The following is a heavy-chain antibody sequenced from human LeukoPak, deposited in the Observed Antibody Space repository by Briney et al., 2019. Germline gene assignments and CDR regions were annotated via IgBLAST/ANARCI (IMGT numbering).Heavy chain of an antibody. Sequence: PGRSLRLSCAASGFMFENYALHWVRQAPGKGLEWVSGISFNGGVVGYMDSVKGRFTISRDNANSFLYLQMSSLKVEDTALYYCAKIAVPRPGRYHIDVWGKGITVTVSS. V-gene: IGHV3-9*01. D-gene: IGHD2-21*01. CDR3: AKIAVPRPGRYHIDV. CDR1: GFMFENYA. J-gene: IGHJ6*03. CDR2: ISFNGGVV.